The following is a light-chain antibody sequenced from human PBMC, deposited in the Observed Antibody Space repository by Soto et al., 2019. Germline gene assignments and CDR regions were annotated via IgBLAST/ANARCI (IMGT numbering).Light chain of an antibody. J-gene: IGKJ4*01. CDR1: QSVSNN. CDR2: GAF. V-gene: IGKV3-15*01. Sequence: VMTQSPATLSVSPGERATLSCRASQSVSNNLAWYQQKPGQAPRLLIYGAFTRATGIPVRFSGSGSGTEFALTISSLQSEDVAIYYCQQYNNWPPATFGGGTQVEIK. CDR3: QQYNNWPPAT.